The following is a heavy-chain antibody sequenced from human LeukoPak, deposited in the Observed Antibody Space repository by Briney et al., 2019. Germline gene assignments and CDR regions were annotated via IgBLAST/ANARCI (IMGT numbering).Heavy chain of an antibody. CDR1: GYTFTSYY. CDR2: INPSGGST. Sequence: ASVKVSCKASGYTFTSYYAHWVRQAPGQGLEWMGIINPSGGSTSYAQKFQGRVTMTRDTSTSTVYMELSSLRSEDTAVYYCARGPFNYDTNGYYWVGNWFDPWGQGTLVTVSS. J-gene: IGHJ5*02. D-gene: IGHD3-22*01. V-gene: IGHV1-46*01. CDR3: ARGPFNYDTNGYYWVGNWFDP.